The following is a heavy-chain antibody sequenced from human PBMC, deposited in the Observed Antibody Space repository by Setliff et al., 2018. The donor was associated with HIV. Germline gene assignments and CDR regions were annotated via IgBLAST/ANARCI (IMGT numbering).Heavy chain of an antibody. CDR3: ASPASGGSSGQYHY. D-gene: IGHD6-19*01. CDR1: GGSISSSSYY. CDR2: IYYSGST. V-gene: IGHV4-39*01. J-gene: IGHJ4*02. Sequence: SSEPLSLTCTVSGGSISSSSYYWGWIRQPPGKGLEWIGSIYYSGSTYYNPSLKSRVTISVDTSKNQFSLKLSSVTAADTAVYYCASPASGGSSGQYHYWGQGTLVTVSS.